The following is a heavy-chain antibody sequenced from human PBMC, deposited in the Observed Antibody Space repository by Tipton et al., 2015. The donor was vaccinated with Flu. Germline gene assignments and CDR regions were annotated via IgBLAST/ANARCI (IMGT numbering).Heavy chain of an antibody. D-gene: IGHD6-19*01. CDR2: IYHSGST. V-gene: IGHV4-38-2*02. CDR3: ARGPEQWLVNPHYFAY. J-gene: IGHJ4*01. CDR1: GYSISSGYY. Sequence: TLSLTCTVSGYSISSGYYWGWIRQPPGKGLEWIGSIYHSGSTYYNPSHKSPFTILVDTSKNQFSLKLSAVTAADTAVYYCARGPEQWLVNPHYFAYWGHGTLVTV.